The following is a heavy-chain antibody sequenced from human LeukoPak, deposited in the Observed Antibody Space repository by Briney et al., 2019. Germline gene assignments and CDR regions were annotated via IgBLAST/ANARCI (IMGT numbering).Heavy chain of an antibody. CDR2: IYPGDSDT. D-gene: IGHD3-10*01. V-gene: IGHV5-51*01. CDR3: ALYGSGSQSHMVV. CDR1: GYIFTSYW. Sequence: GESLKISCKGSGYIFTSYWIGWVRPLPGKGLEWMGIIYPGDSDTRYSPSFQGQVTISADKSISTAYLQWSSLKASDTAMYYCALYGSGSQSHMVVWGKGTTVTVSS. J-gene: IGHJ6*03.